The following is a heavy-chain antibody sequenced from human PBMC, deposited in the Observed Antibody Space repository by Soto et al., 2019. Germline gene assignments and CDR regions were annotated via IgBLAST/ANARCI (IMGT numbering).Heavy chain of an antibody. CDR2: MNPNSANT. D-gene: IGHD1-1*01. J-gene: IGHJ5*02. Sequence: ASVKVSCKASGYAFGDYDISWVRQAPCQGLEWMGWMNPNSANTGYAQKFQGRVSMTRDMSISTAYMELSRLRPEDTAIYYCARMATYGTLNWFDPWGQGALVTVSS. V-gene: IGHV1-8*01. CDR1: GYAFGDYD. CDR3: ARMATYGTLNWFDP.